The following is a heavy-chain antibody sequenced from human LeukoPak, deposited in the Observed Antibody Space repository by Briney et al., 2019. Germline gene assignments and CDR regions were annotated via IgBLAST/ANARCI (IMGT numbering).Heavy chain of an antibody. V-gene: IGHV3-23*01. CDR1: GFTFSSYA. Sequence: GGSLRLSCAASGFTFSSYATSWVRQAPGKGREWVSAISGSGGSTYYADSVKGRFTISRDNSKNTLYLQMNSLRAEDTAVYYCAKRRYDILTYWGQGTLVTVSS. CDR2: ISGSGGST. D-gene: IGHD3-9*01. CDR3: AKRRYDILTY. J-gene: IGHJ4*02.